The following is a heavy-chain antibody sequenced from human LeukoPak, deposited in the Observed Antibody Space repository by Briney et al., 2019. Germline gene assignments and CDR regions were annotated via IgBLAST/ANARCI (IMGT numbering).Heavy chain of an antibody. V-gene: IGHV4-4*07. CDR1: GGSISSYY. J-gene: IGHJ4*02. CDR2: IYTSGS. Sequence: SETLSLTCTVSGGSISSYYWSWIRQPAGKGLEWIGRIYTSGSNYNPSLKSRVTISVDKSKNQSSLKLNSVTAADTAVYYCARDPKGYGEADYWGQGNLVTVSS. D-gene: IGHD4-17*01. CDR3: ARDPKGYGEADY.